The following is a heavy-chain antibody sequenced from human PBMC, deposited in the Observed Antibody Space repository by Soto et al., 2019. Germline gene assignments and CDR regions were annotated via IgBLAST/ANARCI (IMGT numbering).Heavy chain of an antibody. CDR3: ARDRPRIAAAGRGGFDY. D-gene: IGHD6-13*01. V-gene: IGHV6-1*01. J-gene: IGHJ4*02. Sequence: QTLSLTCAISGDSVSSNSAAWNLIRQSPSRGLEWLGRTYYRSKWYNDYAVSVKSRITINPDTSKNQFSLQLNSVTPEDTAVYYCARDRPRIAAAGRGGFDYWGQGTLVTVSS. CDR2: TYYRSKWYN. CDR1: GDSVSSNSAA.